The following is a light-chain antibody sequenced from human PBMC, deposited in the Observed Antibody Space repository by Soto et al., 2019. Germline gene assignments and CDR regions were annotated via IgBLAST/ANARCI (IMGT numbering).Light chain of an antibody. V-gene: IGKV3-15*01. J-gene: IGKJ5*01. CDR1: QSVNYN. Sequence: EIVMTQSPATLSVSPGERATLSCRASQSVNYNLAWYQQKPGQAPRLLISGASTRATGIPARFSGSGSGTEFTLTISSLQYEDFAVYYCQHYNNWSAFGQGTRLEIK. CDR2: GAS. CDR3: QHYNNWSA.